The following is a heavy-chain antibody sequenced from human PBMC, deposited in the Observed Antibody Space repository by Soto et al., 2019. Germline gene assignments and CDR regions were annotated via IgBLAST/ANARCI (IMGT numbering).Heavy chain of an antibody. Sequence: SETLSLTCTVSGGSISGYYWSWIRQPPGKGLEWIGEINHSGSTNYNPSLKSRVTISVDTSKNQFSLKLSSVTAADTAAYYCARGRLLWFGGQYYYYGMDVWGQGTTVTVSS. D-gene: IGHD3-10*01. CDR2: INHSGST. J-gene: IGHJ6*02. V-gene: IGHV4-59*12. CDR3: ARGRLLWFGGQYYYYGMDV. CDR1: GGSISGYY.